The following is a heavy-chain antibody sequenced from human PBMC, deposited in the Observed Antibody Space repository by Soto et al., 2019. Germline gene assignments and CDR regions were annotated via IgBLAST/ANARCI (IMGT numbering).Heavy chain of an antibody. V-gene: IGHV3-48*01. CDR2: ISSSSSTI. Sequence: PGGSLRLSCAASGFTFSSYSMNWVRQAPGKGLEWVSYISSSSSTIYYADSVKGRFTISRDNAKNSLYLQMNSLRAEDTAVYYCARLRALVRGYGMDVWGQGTTVTVSS. D-gene: IGHD3-10*01. CDR3: ARLRALVRGYGMDV. CDR1: GFTFSSYS. J-gene: IGHJ6*02.